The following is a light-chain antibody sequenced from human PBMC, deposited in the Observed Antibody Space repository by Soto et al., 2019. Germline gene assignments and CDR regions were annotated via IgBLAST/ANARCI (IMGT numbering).Light chain of an antibody. V-gene: IGLV2-11*01. CDR3: CSYAGSYTLYV. CDR1: SSDVGSYDY. Sequence: QSVLTQPRSASGSPGKSVTISCTATSSDVGSYDYVSWYQQHPGKAPKLMIYDVTKRPSGVPDRFSGSKSDNTASLTISGLQAEDEADYYCCSYAGSYTLYVSGTGTKLTVL. J-gene: IGLJ1*01. CDR2: DVT.